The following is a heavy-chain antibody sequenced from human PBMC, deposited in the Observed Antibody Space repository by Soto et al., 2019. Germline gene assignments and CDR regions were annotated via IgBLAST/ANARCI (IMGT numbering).Heavy chain of an antibody. Sequence: SETLSLTCTVSGGSISSSSYYWGWIRQPPGKGLEWIGSIYYSGSTYYNPSLKSRVTISDDTPKNQFSLKLSSVTAADTAVYYCARDSWGSSTSCYDYWGQGTLVTVSS. V-gene: IGHV4-39*07. J-gene: IGHJ4*02. CDR2: IYYSGST. CDR3: ARDSWGSSTSCYDY. CDR1: GGSISSSSYY. D-gene: IGHD2-2*01.